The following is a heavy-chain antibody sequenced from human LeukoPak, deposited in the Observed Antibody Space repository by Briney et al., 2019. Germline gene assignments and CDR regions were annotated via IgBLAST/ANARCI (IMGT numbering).Heavy chain of an antibody. Sequence: ASVKVSCKASGYTFTTYAMHWVRQAPGQRLEWKGWINAGNGNTKYSQKFQGRVTITRDTSANTAYMELSSLRSEDTAVYYCARSPYSGSYYVYWGQGTLVTVSS. CDR3: ARSPYSGSYYVY. D-gene: IGHD1-26*01. CDR1: GYTFTTYA. J-gene: IGHJ4*02. CDR2: INAGNGNT. V-gene: IGHV1-3*01.